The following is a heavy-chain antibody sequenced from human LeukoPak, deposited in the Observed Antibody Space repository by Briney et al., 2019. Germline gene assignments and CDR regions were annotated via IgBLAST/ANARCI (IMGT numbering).Heavy chain of an antibody. CDR2: IYYSGST. V-gene: IGHV4-59*01. J-gene: IGHJ5*02. CDR3: ARGGVVSFATGWFDP. D-gene: IGHD2-8*02. CDR1: GGSISSYY. Sequence: PSETLSLTCTVSGGSISSYYWSWIRQPPGKGLEWIGYIYYSGSTNYNPSLKSRVTISVDTSKNQFSLKLSSVTAADTAVYYCARGGVVSFATGWFDPWGQGTLVTVSS.